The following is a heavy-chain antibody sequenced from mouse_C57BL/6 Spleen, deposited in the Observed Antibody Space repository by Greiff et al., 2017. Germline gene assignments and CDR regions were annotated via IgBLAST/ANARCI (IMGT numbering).Heavy chain of an antibody. CDR2: INPSNGGT. V-gene: IGHV1-53*01. Sequence: QVQLQQSGTELVKPGASVKLSCKASGYTFTSYWMHWVKQRPGQGLEWIGNINPSNGGTNYNEKFKSKATLTVDKSSSTAYMQLSSLTSEDSAVYYCARSGGWEGNFFAYWGQGTLVTVSA. CDR1: GYTFTSYW. CDR3: ARSGGWEGNFFAY. J-gene: IGHJ3*01. D-gene: IGHD3-3*01.